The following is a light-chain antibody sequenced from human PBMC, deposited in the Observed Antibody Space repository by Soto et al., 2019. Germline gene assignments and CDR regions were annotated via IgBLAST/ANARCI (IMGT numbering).Light chain of an antibody. J-gene: IGKJ1*01. CDR2: AAS. Sequence: DIQMTQSPSALSASVGDRVTITCRASQNIINYLHWYQQKPGKAPNLLIYAASTLQSGVPSRFSGSGSGADFTLTISSLQPEDFATYYCQQSYTLPWMFGQGTKVDIK. V-gene: IGKV1-39*01. CDR3: QQSYTLPWM. CDR1: QNIINY.